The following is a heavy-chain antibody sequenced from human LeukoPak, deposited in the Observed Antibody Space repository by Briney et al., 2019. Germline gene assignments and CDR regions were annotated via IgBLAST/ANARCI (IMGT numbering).Heavy chain of an antibody. CDR1: GFTVSSNY. Sequence: GGSLRLSCAASGFTVSSNYMSWVRQAPGKGLEWVSVIYSGGSTYYADSVKGRFTISRDKSKNTLYLQMNSLRAEDTAVYYCARDRGIAYCGGDCTDYFDYWGQGTLVTVSS. V-gene: IGHV3-66*01. J-gene: IGHJ4*02. CDR2: IYSGGST. D-gene: IGHD2-21*02. CDR3: ARDRGIAYCGGDCTDYFDY.